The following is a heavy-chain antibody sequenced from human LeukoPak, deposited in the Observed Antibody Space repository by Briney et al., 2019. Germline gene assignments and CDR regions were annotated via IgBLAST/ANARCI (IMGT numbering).Heavy chain of an antibody. J-gene: IGHJ6*02. CDR3: TRHDVVEVLGHGMVV. CDR1: GASIFSYY. D-gene: IGHD2-15*01. V-gene: IGHV4-59*08. Sequence: PSETLSLTCTVSGASIFSYYWSWIRQTPGRGLEWIAYISQNGYANYSPSLKSRVTISRDTSENQISLILSSVTAADTAVYYCTRHDVVEVLGHGMVVWGQGTTVTVSS. CDR2: ISQNGYA.